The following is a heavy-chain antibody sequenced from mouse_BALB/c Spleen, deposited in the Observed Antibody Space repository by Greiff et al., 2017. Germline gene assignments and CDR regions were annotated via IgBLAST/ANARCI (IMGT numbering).Heavy chain of an antibody. V-gene: IGHV1-31*01. CDR1: GYSFTGYY. CDR2: INPYNGAT. CDR3: ARTDGYVNYFDY. Sequence: VQLQQSGPELVKPGASVKISCKASGYSFTGYYMHWVKQSHVKSLEWIGRINPYNGATSYNQNFKDKASLTVDKSSSTAYMELHSLTSEDSAVYYCARTDGYVNYFDYWGQGTTLTVSS. J-gene: IGHJ2*01. D-gene: IGHD1-2*01.